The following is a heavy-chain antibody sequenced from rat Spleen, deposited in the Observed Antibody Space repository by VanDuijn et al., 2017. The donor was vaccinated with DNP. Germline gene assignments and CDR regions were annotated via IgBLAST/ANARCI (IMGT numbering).Heavy chain of an antibody. CDR3: AREGYSSYSPFDY. Sequence: EVQLVESGGGLVQPGRSLKLSCAASGFTFNNYWMTWIRQVPGKGLEWVASITIIGGSTYYPDSVKGRFTISRDNAKNTLYLQMNSLRSEDPATYYCAREGYSSYSPFDYWGQGVMVTVSS. J-gene: IGHJ2*01. D-gene: IGHD1-2*01. CDR2: ITIIGGST. V-gene: IGHV5-31*01. CDR1: GFTFNNYW.